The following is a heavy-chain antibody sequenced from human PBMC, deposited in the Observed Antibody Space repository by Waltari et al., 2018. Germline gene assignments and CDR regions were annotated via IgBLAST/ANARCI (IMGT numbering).Heavy chain of an antibody. CDR1: GVTFSKYT. CDR2: ITSSSVYI. V-gene: IGHV3-21*06. J-gene: IGHJ6*03. Sequence: EVQLAESGGGLVKPGGSLRLSCEASGVTFSKYTMNWVRQAPGKGLEWVASITSSSVYIYYADSVKGRFTISRDNAKNSVYLQMNSLRAEDSAVYYCAKDDAYYDMNVWGTGTTVTVSS. CDR3: AKDDAYYDMNV.